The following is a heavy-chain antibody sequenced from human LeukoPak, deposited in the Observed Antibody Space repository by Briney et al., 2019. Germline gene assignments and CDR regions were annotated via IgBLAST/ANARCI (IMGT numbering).Heavy chain of an antibody. J-gene: IGHJ4*02. CDR2: IIGSGGST. CDR3: ARDRDRPFSDY. Sequence: AGVSLTLSCAASGFTFSYYAMSWVRQAPGKGLEWVSPIIGSGGSTYHADSVKGLFTISRDNSKNTLFLQMNSLRAEDTAVYFCARDRDRPFSDYWGQGTLVTVSS. CDR1: GFTFSYYA. V-gene: IGHV3-23*01.